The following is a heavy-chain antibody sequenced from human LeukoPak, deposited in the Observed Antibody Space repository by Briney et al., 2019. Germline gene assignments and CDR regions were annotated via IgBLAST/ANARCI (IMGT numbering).Heavy chain of an antibody. CDR1: GDTFTSYG. CDR3: ARDVFLEWFEDYVDV. D-gene: IGHD3-3*01. V-gene: IGHV1-18*01. Sequence: GASGKVSCKASGDTFTSYGISWVRQAPGQGLEWMGWISAYNGNTNYAQKLQGRVTMTTDTSTSTAYMELRSLRSDDTAVYYCARDVFLEWFEDYVDVWGKGTTVTVSS. J-gene: IGHJ6*03. CDR2: ISAYNGNT.